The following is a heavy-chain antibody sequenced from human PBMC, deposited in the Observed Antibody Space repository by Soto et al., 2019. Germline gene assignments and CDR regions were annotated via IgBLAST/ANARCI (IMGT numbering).Heavy chain of an antibody. CDR2: IDPSDSYT. Sequence: PGESLKISCKGSGYSFTSYWISGVRQMPGKGLEWMGRIDPSDSYTNYSPSFQGHVTISADKSISTAYLQWSSLKASDTAMYYCASDSPTVRYYYGMDVWGQGTKVTV. V-gene: IGHV5-10-1*01. J-gene: IGHJ6*02. D-gene: IGHD3-3*01. CDR1: GYSFTSYW. CDR3: ASDSPTVRYYYGMDV.